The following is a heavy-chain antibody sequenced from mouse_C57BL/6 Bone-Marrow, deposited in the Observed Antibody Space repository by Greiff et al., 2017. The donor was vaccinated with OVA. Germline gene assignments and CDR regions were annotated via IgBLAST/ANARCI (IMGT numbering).Heavy chain of an antibody. CDR2: IHPNSGST. J-gene: IGHJ2*01. V-gene: IGHV1-64*01. CDR3: APLLLRSFDY. D-gene: IGHD1-1*01. Sequence: QVQLKQPGAELVKPGASVKLSCKASGYTFTSYWMHWVKQRPGQGLEWIGMIHPNSGSTNYNEKFKSKATLTVDKSSSTAYMQLSSLTSEDSAVYYCAPLLLRSFDYWGQGATLTVAS. CDR1: GYTFTSYW.